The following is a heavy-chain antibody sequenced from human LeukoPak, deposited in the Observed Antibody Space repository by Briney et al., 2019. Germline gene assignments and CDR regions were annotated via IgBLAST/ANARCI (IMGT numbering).Heavy chain of an antibody. J-gene: IGHJ4*02. Sequence: GGALRLSCPASVFTFRSYWMTWVRQAPGKGLEGVANIRQDGGVKYYMDSAKGRFTLSRDNAKSSLYLQMNSLRVEDTAMYFCARTFVVVVGASDYFDYWGQGTLVTVSS. CDR2: IRQDGGVK. D-gene: IGHD2-2*01. V-gene: IGHV3-7*03. CDR3: ARTFVVVVGASDYFDY. CDR1: VFTFRSYW.